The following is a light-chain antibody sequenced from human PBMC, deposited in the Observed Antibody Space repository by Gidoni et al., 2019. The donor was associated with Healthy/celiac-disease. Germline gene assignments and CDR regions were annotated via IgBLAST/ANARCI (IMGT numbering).Light chain of an antibody. CDR3: SSYTSCSTLEVYVV. V-gene: IGLV2-14*01. Sequence: QSALTHSASVSGSPGQSITHSCTATSSDVVEYNYVSWYQQHPGKAPKLMIYDVSNWPSGVSTRFSGSKSGKTASLTISGLQAKDEADYYCSSYTSCSTLEVYVVFGGGTKLTVL. CDR1: SSDVVEYNY. J-gene: IGLJ2*01. CDR2: DVS.